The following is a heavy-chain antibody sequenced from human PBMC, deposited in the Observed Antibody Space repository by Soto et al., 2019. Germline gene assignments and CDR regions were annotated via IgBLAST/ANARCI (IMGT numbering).Heavy chain of an antibody. CDR1: GFTFGIHA. CDR2: ISGSGGST. V-gene: IGHV3-23*01. J-gene: IGHJ6*02. D-gene: IGHD2-15*01. Sequence: LRLSFAASGFTFGIHAMSWVRQAPGKGLEWVSFISGSGGSTYYADSVKGRFTISRDNSKKTLYLQMNSLRGEDTAVYYCGKGSAATNYFYYATDVWGQGTTVTVSS. CDR3: GKGSAATNYFYYATDV.